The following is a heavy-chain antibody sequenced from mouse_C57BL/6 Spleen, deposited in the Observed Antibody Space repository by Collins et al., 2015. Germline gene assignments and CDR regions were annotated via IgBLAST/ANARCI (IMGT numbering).Heavy chain of an antibody. CDR3: SRGYHDYDGRRGLDY. J-gene: IGHJ2*01. Sequence: QVQLQQPGTELVKPGASVKLSCKASGYTFTSYWMHWVKQRPGQGPEWIGNIYPRNGGTNYNEKFKNKATLTVDKSSSTAYMQLSSLTSEDSAVYYCSRGYHDYDGRRGLDYWGQGTTLTVSS. V-gene: IGHV1-53*01. CDR1: GYTFTSYW. CDR2: IYPRNGGT. D-gene: IGHD2-4*01.